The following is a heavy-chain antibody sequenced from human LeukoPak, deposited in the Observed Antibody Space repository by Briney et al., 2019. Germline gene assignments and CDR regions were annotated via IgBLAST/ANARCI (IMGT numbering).Heavy chain of an antibody. J-gene: IGHJ5*02. D-gene: IGHD3-3*01. CDR2: IYYSGSS. Sequence: SETLSLTCTVSGGSFSSGSYYWSWVRQPPGKGLEWIAYIYYSGSSNYIPSLKSRVTISVDTSKNQFSLKLSSVTAADTAVHYCARVSTPLRFSNWFDPWGQGTLVTVSS. CDR1: GGSFSSGSYY. V-gene: IGHV4-61*01. CDR3: ARVSTPLRFSNWFDP.